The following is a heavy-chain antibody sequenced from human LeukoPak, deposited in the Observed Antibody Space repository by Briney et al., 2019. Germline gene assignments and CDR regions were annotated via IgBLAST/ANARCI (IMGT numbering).Heavy chain of an antibody. CDR2: ISKNGDST. J-gene: IGHJ1*01. V-gene: IGHV3-64*01. CDR3: ARTDYSDQFFQH. Sequence: GGSLRLSCAASGFTFSSYAMHWIRQAPGKGLEYVSAISKNGDSTFHAISVKGRFTISRDNSKNTLYLQMGSLRPEDMAVYYCARTDYSDQFFQHWGQGSLVTVSS. CDR1: GFTFSSYA. D-gene: IGHD4-17*01.